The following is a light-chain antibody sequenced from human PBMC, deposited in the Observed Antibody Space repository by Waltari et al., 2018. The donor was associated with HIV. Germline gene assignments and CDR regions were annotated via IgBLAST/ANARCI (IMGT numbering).Light chain of an antibody. CDR3: YSTDSSGNLEGV. Sequence: SYELTQPPSESGPPGQTARLTLPRDALPKKHTYLSQQKSGQAPVLVIYEDSKRPSGIAERFSGSSSGTMATLTISGAQVEDEADYYCYSTDSSGNLEGVFGGGTKLTVL. J-gene: IGLJ3*02. CDR1: ALPKKH. CDR2: EDS. V-gene: IGLV3-10*01.